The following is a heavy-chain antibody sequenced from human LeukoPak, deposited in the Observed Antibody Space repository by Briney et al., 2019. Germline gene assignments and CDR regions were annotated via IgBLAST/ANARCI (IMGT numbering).Heavy chain of an antibody. CDR1: GFTFSSYG. CDR3: AKDHSSTWYYFDY. J-gene: IGHJ4*02. D-gene: IGHD6-13*01. V-gene: IGHV3-30*02. CDR2: IRYDGSNK. Sequence: GGSLRLSCAASGFTFSSYGMHWVRQAPGKGLEWVAFIRYDGSNKYYADSVKGRFTISRDNSKNTLFLQMNSLRAEDTAVYYCAKDHSSTWYYFDYWGQGTLVTVSS.